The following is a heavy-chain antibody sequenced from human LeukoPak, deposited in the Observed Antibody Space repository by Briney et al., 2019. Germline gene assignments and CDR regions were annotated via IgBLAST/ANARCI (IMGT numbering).Heavy chain of an antibody. CDR2: ISSSRSSI. D-gene: IGHD3-10*01. Sequence: GSLRLSCAASGFRFSFYSMNWVRQAPGKGLEWVSYISSSRSSISYADSVKGRFTISRDNANNSLYLQMNSLRAEDTAVYYCARVVRYSGEDYWGQGTLVTVSS. CDR3: ARVVRYSGEDY. J-gene: IGHJ4*02. CDR1: GFRFSFYS. V-gene: IGHV3-48*04.